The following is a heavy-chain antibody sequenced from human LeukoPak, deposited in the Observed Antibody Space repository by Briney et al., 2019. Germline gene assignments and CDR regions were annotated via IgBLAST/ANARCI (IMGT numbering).Heavy chain of an antibody. CDR2: ISWNSGSI. D-gene: IGHD6-13*01. CDR3: AKDMGYSSSWPFDY. J-gene: IGHJ4*02. CDR1: GFNFDDYA. Sequence: PGRSLRLSCAASGFNFDDYAMHWVRQAPGKGLEWVSGISWNSGSIGYGGSVKGRFTIFRDNAKNSLYLQMNSLRAEDTALYYCAKDMGYSSSWPFDYWGQGTLVTVSS. V-gene: IGHV3-9*01.